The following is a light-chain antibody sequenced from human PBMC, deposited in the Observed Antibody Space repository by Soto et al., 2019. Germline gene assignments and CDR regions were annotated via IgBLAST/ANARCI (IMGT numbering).Light chain of an antibody. Sequence: DIPLSQAPSYLTASAGDTVTITCRASQDIRSYLAWYQQKAGRAPKLLIYAASTLQSEVPSRFSGSGSGTEFTLTISSLQPEDFATYYCQQLNSYPITFGQGTRLEIK. CDR3: QQLNSYPIT. CDR1: QDIRSY. CDR2: AAS. J-gene: IGKJ5*01. V-gene: IGKV1-9*01.